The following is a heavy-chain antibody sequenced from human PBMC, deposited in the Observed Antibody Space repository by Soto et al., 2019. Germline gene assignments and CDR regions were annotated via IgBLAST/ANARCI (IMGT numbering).Heavy chain of an antibody. CDR3: AREAGYTYGYVFDC. V-gene: IGHV1-69*01. J-gene: IGHJ4*02. D-gene: IGHD5-18*01. CDR2: IIPVLGVG. CDR1: GGTFGNHA. Sequence: QVQLVQSGAEVKKPGSSVKVSCKASGGTFGNHAISWVRQAPGQGLEWLGGIIPVLGVGDNAQNFQGRVTVTADASTSTAYLELSSLRSEDTALYYCAREAGYTYGYVFDCWGQGTLVNVSS.